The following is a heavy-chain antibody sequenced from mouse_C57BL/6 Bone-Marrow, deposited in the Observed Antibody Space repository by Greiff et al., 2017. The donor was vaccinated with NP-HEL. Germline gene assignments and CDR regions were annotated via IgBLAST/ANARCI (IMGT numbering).Heavy chain of an antibody. V-gene: IGHV1-55*01. CDR1: GYTFTSYW. D-gene: IGHD1-1*01. CDR3: ARSRGYYYGPHFDY. J-gene: IGHJ2*01. Sequence: QVQLQQPGAELVKPGASVKMSCKASGYTFTSYWITWVKQRPGQGLEWIGDIYPGSGSTNYNEQFKSKATLTVDTSSSTAYMQHSSLTSEDSAVYYCARSRGYYYGPHFDYWGQGTTRTVSS. CDR2: IYPGSGST.